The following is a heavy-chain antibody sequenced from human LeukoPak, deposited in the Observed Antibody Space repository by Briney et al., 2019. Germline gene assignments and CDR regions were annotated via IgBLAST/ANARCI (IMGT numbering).Heavy chain of an antibody. Sequence: PSETLSLTCTVSGGSISSSSYYWGWTRQPPGKGLEWIGSIYHSGSTYYNPSLKSRVTISVDTSKNQFSLKLSSVTAADTAVYYCARTEWELKVFDYWGQGTLVTVSS. D-gene: IGHD1-26*01. CDR2: IYHSGST. CDR1: GGSISSSSYY. CDR3: ARTEWELKVFDY. J-gene: IGHJ4*02. V-gene: IGHV4-39*07.